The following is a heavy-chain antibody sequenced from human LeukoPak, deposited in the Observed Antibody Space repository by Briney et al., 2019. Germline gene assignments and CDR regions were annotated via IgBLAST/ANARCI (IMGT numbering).Heavy chain of an antibody. CDR3: ARVAGLYYDSSGYPLDPLGY. CDR2: INPNSGGT. V-gene: IGHV1-2*02. Sequence: ASVKVSCKASGYTFTGYYMHWVRQASGQGLEWMGWINPNSGGTNYAQKFQGRVTMTRDTSISTAYMELSRLRSDDTAVYYCARVAGLYYDSSGYPLDPLGYWGQGTLVTVSS. CDR1: GYTFTGYY. J-gene: IGHJ4*02. D-gene: IGHD3-22*01.